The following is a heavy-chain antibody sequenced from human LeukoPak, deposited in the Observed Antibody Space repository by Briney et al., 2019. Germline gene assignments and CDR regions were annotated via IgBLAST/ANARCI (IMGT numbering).Heavy chain of an antibody. Sequence: ASETLSLTCTVSGGSISSGTYYCGWIRQPPGKGLEWIGSIYYSGSTYYNPSLKSRVTISVDTSKNQFSLKLSSVTAADTAVYYCARRTSYYYDSSGSSFDYWGQGTLVTVSS. J-gene: IGHJ4*02. CDR1: GGSISSGTYY. V-gene: IGHV4-39*01. CDR2: IYYSGST. CDR3: ARRTSYYYDSSGSSFDY. D-gene: IGHD3-22*01.